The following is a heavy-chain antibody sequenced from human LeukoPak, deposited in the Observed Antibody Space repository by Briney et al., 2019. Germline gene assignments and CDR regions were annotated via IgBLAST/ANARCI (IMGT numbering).Heavy chain of an antibody. D-gene: IGHD6-19*01. CDR3: ARDSDSSGWYGIDY. J-gene: IGHJ4*02. CDR2: INHSGST. V-gene: IGHV4-34*01. CDR1: GGSFSGYY. Sequence: SETLSLTCAVYGGSFSGYYWSWIRQPPGKGLEWIGEINHSGSTNYNPSLKSRVTMSVDTSKNQFSLKLSSVTAADTAVYYCARDSDSSGWYGIDYWGQGTLVTVSS.